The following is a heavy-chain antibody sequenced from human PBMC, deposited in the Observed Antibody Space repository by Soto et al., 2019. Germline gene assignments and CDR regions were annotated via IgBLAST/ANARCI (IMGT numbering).Heavy chain of an antibody. CDR1: GFTFSSYD. D-gene: IGHD2-15*01. V-gene: IGHV3-33*01. J-gene: IGHJ4*02. CDR3: ARDEAWMAAGSSLGY. CDR2: IWYHGSNE. Sequence: GGSLRLSCAASGFTFSSYDMHWVRQAPGKGLEWVAVIWYHGSNEYYADSVKGRFTISRDNSKNTLYLQMNSLRAEDTAVYYCARDEAWMAAGSSLGYWGQGTLVTVSS.